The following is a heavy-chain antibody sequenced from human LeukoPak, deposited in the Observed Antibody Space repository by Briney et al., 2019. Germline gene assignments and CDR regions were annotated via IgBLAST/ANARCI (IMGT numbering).Heavy chain of an antibody. CDR2: IFYSGST. V-gene: IGHV4-39*01. J-gene: IGHJ5*02. Sequence: SETLSLTCTVSGGSISSSSYYWGWIRQPPGKGLEWIGSIFYSGSTYYNPSLKSRVTISVDTSKNQFSLKLSSVTAADTAVYYCAECITIFGGGFDPWGQGTLVTVSS. D-gene: IGHD3-3*01. CDR3: AECITIFGGGFDP. CDR1: GGSISSSSYY.